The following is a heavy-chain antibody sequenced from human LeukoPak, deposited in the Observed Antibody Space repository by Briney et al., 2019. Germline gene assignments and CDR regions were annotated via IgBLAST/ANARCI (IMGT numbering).Heavy chain of an antibody. J-gene: IGHJ4*02. CDR3: ARGGYWGDYVFDF. CDR2: ISYDGSDK. CDR1: GFTFSRNG. Sequence: GGSLRLSCAASGFTFSRNGMHWVRQAPGKGLEWVAAISYDGSDKWHADSVKGRFTISRDNSKHTLYLQMDSLRAEDTAVYYCARGGYWGDYVFDFWGPGTLVTVSS. D-gene: IGHD4-17*01. V-gene: IGHV3-30*03.